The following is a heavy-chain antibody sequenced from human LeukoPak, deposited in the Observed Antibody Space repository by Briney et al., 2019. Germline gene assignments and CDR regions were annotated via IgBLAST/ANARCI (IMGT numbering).Heavy chain of an antibody. CDR1: GGSISSYY. J-gene: IGHJ3*02. CDR2: IYYSGST. V-gene: IGHV4-59*01. D-gene: IGHD2/OR15-2a*01. CDR3: ARGRDDFLDAFDI. Sequence: SQTLSLTCTVSGGSISSYYWSWLRQPPGKGLEWIGYIYYSGSTNYNPSLKSRVTISVDTSKNQFSLKLSSVTAADTAVYYCARGRDDFLDAFDIWGQGTMVTVSS.